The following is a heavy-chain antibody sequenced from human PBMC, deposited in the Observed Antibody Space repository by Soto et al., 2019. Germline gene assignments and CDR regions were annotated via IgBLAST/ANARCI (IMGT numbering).Heavy chain of an antibody. CDR2: IVVGSGNT. CDR1: GFTFTSSA. Sequence: QMQLVQSGPEVKKPGTSVKVSCKASGFTFTSSAVQWVRQARGQRLEWIGWIVVGSGNTNYAQKFQERVTITRDMSTSTADMELSSRRSEDTAVYYCWADTMVVTAAEYLVYWGQGTLVTVS. J-gene: IGHJ4*02. D-gene: IGHD2-21*02. V-gene: IGHV1-58*01. CDR3: WADTMVVTAAEYLVY.